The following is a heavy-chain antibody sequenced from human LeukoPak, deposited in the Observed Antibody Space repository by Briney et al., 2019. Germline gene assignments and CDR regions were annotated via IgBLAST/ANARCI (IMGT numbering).Heavy chain of an antibody. V-gene: IGHV4-39*01. D-gene: IGHD6-13*01. Sequence: SETLSLTCTVSGGSISSSSYYWGWIRQPPGKGLVWIGGIYYSGSTYYNPSLKSRVTISVDTSKNQFSLKLSSVTAADTAVYYCARRSTAPIAGTGVNWFDPWGQGTLVTVSS. CDR2: IYYSGST. J-gene: IGHJ5*02. CDR1: GGSISSSSYY. CDR3: ARRSTAPIAGTGVNWFDP.